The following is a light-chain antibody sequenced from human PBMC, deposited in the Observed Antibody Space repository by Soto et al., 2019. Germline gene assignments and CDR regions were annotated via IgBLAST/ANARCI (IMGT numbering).Light chain of an antibody. CDR3: CSFATSSTLYV. V-gene: IGLV2-14*01. J-gene: IGLJ1*01. CDR1: SSDIGGYNY. CDR2: EVS. Sequence: QSALTQPASVSGSPGQSITISCTGTSSDIGGYNYVSWYQHHPGKAPELIIYEVSYRPSGVSDRFSGSKSGNTASLTISGLQAEDEADYYCCSFATSSTLYVFGTGTKVTVL.